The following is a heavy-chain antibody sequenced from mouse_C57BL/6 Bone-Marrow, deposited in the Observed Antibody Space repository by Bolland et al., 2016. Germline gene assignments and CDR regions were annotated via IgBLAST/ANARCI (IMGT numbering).Heavy chain of an antibody. J-gene: IGHJ3*01. D-gene: IGHD1-1*01. CDR3: ARGWLLRCSWFAY. Sequence: NYNEKFKGKATFTADTSSNTAYMQLSSLTTEDSAIYYCARGWLLRCSWFAYWGQGTLV. V-gene: IGHV1-9*01.